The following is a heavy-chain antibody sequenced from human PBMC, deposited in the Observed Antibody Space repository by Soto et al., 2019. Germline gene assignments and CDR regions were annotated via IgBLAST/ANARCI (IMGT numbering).Heavy chain of an antibody. CDR3: ARLRVGYSYDMDV. CDR2: IYYSGST. Sequence: PSETLSLTCSVSGGSISSSSYSWGWIRQPPGKGLEWIGSIYYSGSTYYNPSLKSRVTISVDASKNQFSLKLSSVTAADTAVYYCARLRVGYSYDMDVWGQGTTVTVSS. V-gene: IGHV4-39*01. D-gene: IGHD3-10*01. CDR1: GGSISSSSYS. J-gene: IGHJ6*02.